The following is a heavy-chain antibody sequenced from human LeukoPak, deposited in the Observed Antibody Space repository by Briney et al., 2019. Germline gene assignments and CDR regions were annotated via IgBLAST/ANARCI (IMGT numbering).Heavy chain of an antibody. CDR2: LNVFSGNT. CDR1: GYTFRDYG. V-gene: IGHV1-18*04. J-gene: IGHJ4*02. CDR3: AKDWGIWSL. Sequence: ASVKVSCKASGYTFRDYGISWVRQAPGQGLEWMGWLNVFSGNTQYPPALQDRITLTKDTSTNTAYLELRHLTSHDTAVYYCAKDWGIWSLWGQGTLVTVSS. D-gene: IGHD6-13*01.